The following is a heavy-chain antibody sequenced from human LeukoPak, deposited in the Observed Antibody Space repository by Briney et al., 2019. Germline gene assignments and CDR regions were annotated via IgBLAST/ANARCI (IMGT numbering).Heavy chain of an antibody. Sequence: ASVKVSCKASGYTFTSYDINWVRQATGQGLEWMGWMNPNSGTTGCAQKFQGRVTMTRNTSISTAYMELSSLRSEDTAVYYCARSTVTLKYYYYYGMDVWGQGTTVTVSS. J-gene: IGHJ6*02. V-gene: IGHV1-8*01. CDR1: GYTFTSYD. D-gene: IGHD4-17*01. CDR3: ARSTVTLKYYYYYGMDV. CDR2: MNPNSGTT.